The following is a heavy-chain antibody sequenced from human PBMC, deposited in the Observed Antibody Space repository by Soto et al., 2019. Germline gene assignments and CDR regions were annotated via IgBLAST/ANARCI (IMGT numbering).Heavy chain of an antibody. V-gene: IGHV1-46*01. J-gene: IGHJ4*02. CDR1: GYTFTSYY. CDR3: ARERDCGGECRLFAY. Sequence: QVQLVQSGAEVKKPGASVKVSCKASGYTFTSYYMHWGRQAPGQGLEWMGIINTSGGSTSYAQKVQGGVTVTRDTSTSTVYMEVSSLRSEDTAVYYCARERDCGGECRLFAYCGQGTLVTVSS. CDR2: INTSGGST. D-gene: IGHD2-21*01.